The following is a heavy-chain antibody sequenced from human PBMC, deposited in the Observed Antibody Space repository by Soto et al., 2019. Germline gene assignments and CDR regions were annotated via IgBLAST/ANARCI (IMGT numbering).Heavy chain of an antibody. CDR3: ASEGALLFGGNSDYYSTMDF. CDR1: GASISSYNY. CDR2: IIYSGDI. V-gene: IGHV4-38-2*02. Sequence: SETLSLTCNVSGASISSYNYWGWFRQPPGKGLEWIGSIIYSGDIMYNPSLQSRLTLFVDTSKNQFSLKLSSVTAADTAFYYCASEGALLFGGNSDYYSTMDFWGQGTTVTVSS. J-gene: IGHJ6*02. D-gene: IGHD2-21*02.